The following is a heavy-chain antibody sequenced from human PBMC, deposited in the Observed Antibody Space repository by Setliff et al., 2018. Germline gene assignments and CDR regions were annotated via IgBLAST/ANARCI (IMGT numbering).Heavy chain of an antibody. Sequence: ASVKVSCKASGYTFTNYAMHWVRQAPGQRLEWMGWSNVGNDNTRYSQKFQGRVTIIRDTSTSTVYMELRSLRSEDTAIYYCARDGGGYYDSRTFDQWGQGTLVTVSS. CDR2: SNVGNDNT. CDR1: GYTFTNYA. V-gene: IGHV1-3*01. CDR3: ARDGGGYYDSRTFDQ. D-gene: IGHD3-22*01. J-gene: IGHJ4*02.